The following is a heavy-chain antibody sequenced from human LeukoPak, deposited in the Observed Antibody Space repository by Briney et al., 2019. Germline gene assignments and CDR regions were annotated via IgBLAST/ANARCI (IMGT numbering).Heavy chain of an antibody. CDR1: GGSISSYY. CDR3: AREGTAGTAFDI. Sequence: KTSETLSLTCTVSGGSISSYYWSWIPQPPGKGLEWFGYIYYSGSTNYNPSLKSRVTISVDTSKNQCSLKLSSVTAADTAVYYCAREGTAGTAFDIWGQGTMVTVSS. CDR2: IYYSGST. J-gene: IGHJ3*02. V-gene: IGHV4-59*01. D-gene: IGHD6-13*01.